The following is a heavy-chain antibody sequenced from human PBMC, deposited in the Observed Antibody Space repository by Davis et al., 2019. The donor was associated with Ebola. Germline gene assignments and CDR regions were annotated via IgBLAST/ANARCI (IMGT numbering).Heavy chain of an antibody. D-gene: IGHD2-2*02. J-gene: IGHJ4*02. CDR2: ISWNSGNT. CDR3: AKSGCGNTKCYINY. CDR1: GFTFSNYA. Sequence: PGGSLRLSCAASGFTFSNYAMHWVRQAPGRGLEWVSDISWNSGNTGYADFVKGRFTISRDNAKNSLYLQMNSLRPEDTAFYYCAKSGCGNTKCYINYWGQGTPVTVSS. V-gene: IGHV3-9*01.